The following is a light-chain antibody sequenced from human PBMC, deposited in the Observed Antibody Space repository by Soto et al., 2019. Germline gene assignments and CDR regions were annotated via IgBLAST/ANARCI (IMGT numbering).Light chain of an antibody. Sequence: QSALTQPASVSGSPGQSITISCTGSSSDVGSYYLVSWYQQHPGEAPKLIIYEVNKRPSDVSDRFSGSHSGNTASLIISWLQSEDEADYYCCSYAGGGTSIFGGGTKLTVL. CDR3: CSYAGGGTSI. V-gene: IGLV2-23*02. J-gene: IGLJ2*01. CDR1: SSDVGSYYL. CDR2: EVN.